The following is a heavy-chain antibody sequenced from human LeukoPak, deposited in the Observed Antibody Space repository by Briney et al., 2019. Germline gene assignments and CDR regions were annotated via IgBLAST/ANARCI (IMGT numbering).Heavy chain of an antibody. J-gene: IGHJ4*02. CDR3: ARDRYDSSGYPPFFDC. V-gene: IGHV3-48*03. D-gene: IGHD3-22*01. Sequence: GGSLRLSCAASGFTFSSYEMNWVRQAPGKGLEWVSYISSSGSTIYYADSVKGRFTISRDNAKNSLYLQMNSLRAEDTAVYYCARDRYDSSGYPPFFDCWGQGTLVTVSS. CDR2: ISSSGSTI. CDR1: GFTFSSYE.